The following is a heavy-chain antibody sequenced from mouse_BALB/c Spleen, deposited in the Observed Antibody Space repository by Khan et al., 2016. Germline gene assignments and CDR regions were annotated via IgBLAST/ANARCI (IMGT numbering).Heavy chain of an antibody. CDR1: GYTFTDYY. Sequence: QVQLQQSGAELARPGASVKLSCKASGYTFTDYYINWVKQRPGQGLEWIGEIYPGSGNTYYNEKFKGKATLTADKSSSTAYMQLSSLTSEDSAVXFCTRSVYYGSYFDYWGQGTTLTVSS. CDR2: IYPGSGNT. V-gene: IGHV1-77*01. CDR3: TRSVYYGSYFDY. J-gene: IGHJ2*01. D-gene: IGHD2-2*01.